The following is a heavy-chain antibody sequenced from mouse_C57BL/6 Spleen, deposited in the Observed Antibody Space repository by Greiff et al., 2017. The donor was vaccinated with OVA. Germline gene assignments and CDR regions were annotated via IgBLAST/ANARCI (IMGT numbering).Heavy chain of an antibody. CDR1: GYTFTDYE. D-gene: IGHD3-1*01. CDR3: ATFTTAPLAY. Sequence: QVQLKQSGAELVRPGASVTLSCKASGYTFTDYEMHWVKQTPVHGLEWIGAIDPETGGTAYNQKFKGKAILTADKSPSTAYMELRSLTSEDSAVYYCATFTTAPLAYWGQGTLVTVSA. J-gene: IGHJ3*01. V-gene: IGHV1-15*01. CDR2: IDPETGGT.